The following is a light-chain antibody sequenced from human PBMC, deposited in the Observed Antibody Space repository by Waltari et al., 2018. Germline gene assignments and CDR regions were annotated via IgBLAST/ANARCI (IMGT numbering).Light chain of an antibody. CDR2: DNN. CDR1: NSTMGNNY. J-gene: IGLJ2*01. CDR3: GTWDSSLSAGVV. V-gene: IGLV1-51*01. Sequence: QSVLTQPPSVSAAPGQKVTLPCSGNNSTMGNNYVPWYQQLPGTGPKLLIYDNNKRPSGIPDRFSGSKSGTSATLGITGLQTGDEADYYCGTWDSSLSAGVVFGGGTKLTVL.